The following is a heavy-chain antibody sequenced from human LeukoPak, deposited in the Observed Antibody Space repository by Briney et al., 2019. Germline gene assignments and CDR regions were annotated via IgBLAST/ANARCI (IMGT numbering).Heavy chain of an antibody. CDR2: IYPSDSDI. J-gene: IGHJ4*02. D-gene: IGHD4-23*01. V-gene: IGHV5-51*06. CDR1: GYSFTTYW. Sequence: KPGESLKISCKGSGYSFTTYWIGWVRQMPGKGLEWMGIIYPSDSDIRISPSFQGQVTISVDKSINTAYLQWSSLKASDTAIYYCARRAVVIGVGYFDYWGRGTLVTVSS. CDR3: ARRAVVIGVGYFDY.